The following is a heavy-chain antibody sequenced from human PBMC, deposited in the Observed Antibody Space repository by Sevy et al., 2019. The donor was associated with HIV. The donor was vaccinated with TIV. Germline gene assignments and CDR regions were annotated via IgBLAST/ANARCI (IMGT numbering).Heavy chain of an antibody. CDR2: ISGSGSTI. CDR1: GFTFSSYS. Sequence: GGSLRLSCAASGFTFSSYSMNWVRQAPGKGLEWVSYISGSGSTIYYADSVKGRFTISRDSAKNSLYLQMNSLRAEDTAVYYRARLSGYSSSWSYFDYWGQGTLVTVSS. D-gene: IGHD6-13*01. CDR3: ARLSGYSSSWSYFDY. J-gene: IGHJ4*02. V-gene: IGHV3-48*01.